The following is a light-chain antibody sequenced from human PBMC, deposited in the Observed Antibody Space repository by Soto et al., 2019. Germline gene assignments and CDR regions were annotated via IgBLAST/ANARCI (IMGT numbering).Light chain of an antibody. J-gene: IGLJ1*01. V-gene: IGLV1-47*01. CDR1: SSNIGSNY. CDR3: AAWDDSLSGCYV. CDR2: RNN. Sequence: QSVLTQPPSASGTPGQRVTISCSGSSSNIGSNYVYWYQQLPGTAPKLLIYRNNQRPSGVPDRFSGSKSGTSASLAISGLRSEDDADYYCAAWDDSLSGCYVFGTGPKLTVL.